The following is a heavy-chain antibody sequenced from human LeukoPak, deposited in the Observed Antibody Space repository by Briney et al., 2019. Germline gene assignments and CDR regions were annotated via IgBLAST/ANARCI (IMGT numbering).Heavy chain of an antibody. V-gene: IGHV3-23*01. CDR3: AKDAPYYDSSGTHIDY. D-gene: IGHD3-22*01. CDR2: ISGSGGRT. J-gene: IGHJ4*02. CDR1: GFTFSSYG. Sequence: PGGSLRLSCAASGFTFSSYGMSWVRQAPGKGLEWVSGISGSGGRTYYADSVKGRFTISRDNSKNTLYLQMNSLRAEDTAVYYCAKDAPYYDSSGTHIDYWGQGTLVTVSS.